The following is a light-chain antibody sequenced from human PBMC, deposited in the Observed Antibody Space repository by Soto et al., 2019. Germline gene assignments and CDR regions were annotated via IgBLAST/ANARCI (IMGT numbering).Light chain of an antibody. V-gene: IGKV3-20*01. CDR3: QHYATSPGA. CDR1: QSVSTNY. J-gene: IGKJ1*01. CDR2: GAS. Sequence: EIVLTQFPGTLSLSPGERATLSCRASQSVSTNYLAWYQQKPGQAPRLLIYGASSRATGIPDRFGGSGSGTDFTLTISRLEPEDFAVYYCQHYATSPGAFGQGTKVDIK.